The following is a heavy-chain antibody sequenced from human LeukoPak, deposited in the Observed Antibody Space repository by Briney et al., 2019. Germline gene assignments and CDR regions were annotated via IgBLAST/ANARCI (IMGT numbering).Heavy chain of an antibody. CDR1: GFTFSSYW. CDR2: ISSSSSYI. CDR3: AREMYPYGDYPNWFDP. D-gene: IGHD4-17*01. Sequence: GGSLRLSCAASGFTFSSYWMHWVRQAPGKGLEWVSSISSSSSYIYYADSVKGRFTISRDNAKNSLYLQMNSLGAEDTAVYYCAREMYPYGDYPNWFDPWGQGTLVTVSS. J-gene: IGHJ5*02. V-gene: IGHV3-21*04.